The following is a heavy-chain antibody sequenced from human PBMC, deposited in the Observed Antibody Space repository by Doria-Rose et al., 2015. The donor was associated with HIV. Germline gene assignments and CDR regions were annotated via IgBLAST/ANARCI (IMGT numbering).Heavy chain of an antibody. CDR3: ARIKSSRWYHKYYFDF. D-gene: IGHD6-13*01. Sequence: SGPVLVKPTETLTLTCTVSGVSLSSPGMGVSWIRQPPGKALEWLATIFSDDVRSYPTSLKSRLTISRGTSKSQVVLTMTDMDPVDTATYYCARIKSSRWYHKYYFDFWGQGTLVIVSA. CDR2: IFSDDVR. V-gene: IGHV2-26*01. J-gene: IGHJ4*02. CDR1: GVSLSSPGMG.